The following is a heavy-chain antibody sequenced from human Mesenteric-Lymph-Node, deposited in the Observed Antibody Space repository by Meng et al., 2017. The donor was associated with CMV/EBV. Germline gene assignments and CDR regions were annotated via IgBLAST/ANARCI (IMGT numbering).Heavy chain of an antibody. CDR1: GGSISSSGYY. CDR2: TYSSGST. CDR3: ARQPIVVVPAAKGWFDT. Sequence: SETLSLTCTVSGGSISSSGYYWGWIRQPPGKGLEWIGSTYSSGSTYYNPPLKSRVTISVDTSKNQFSLKLSSVTAADTAVYYCARQPIVVVPAAKGWFDTWGQGTLVTVSS. D-gene: IGHD2-2*01. J-gene: IGHJ5*01. V-gene: IGHV4-39*01.